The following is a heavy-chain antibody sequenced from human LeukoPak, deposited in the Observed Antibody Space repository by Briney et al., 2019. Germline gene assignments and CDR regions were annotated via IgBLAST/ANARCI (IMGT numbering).Heavy chain of an antibody. J-gene: IGHJ3*02. V-gene: IGHV4-30-2*01. CDR3: ATGATYQPFAFDI. CDR1: GSSISSGGYS. Sequence: SETLSLTCAVSGSSISSGGYSWSWIRQPPGKGLEWIGYIYHSGSTYYNPSLKSRVTMSVDRSKNQFSLKLSSVTAADTAVYYCATGATYQPFAFDIWGQGTMVTVSS. D-gene: IGHD2-2*01. CDR2: IYHSGST.